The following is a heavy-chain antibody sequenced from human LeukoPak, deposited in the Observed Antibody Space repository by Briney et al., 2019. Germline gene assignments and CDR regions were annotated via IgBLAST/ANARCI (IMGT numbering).Heavy chain of an antibody. CDR2: IYYSGNT. J-gene: IGHJ6*02. CDR3: ARDYGDNRAYGMDV. V-gene: IGHV4-30-4*01. D-gene: IGHD4/OR15-4a*01. Sequence: SETLSLTCTVSGGSISSDDYYWSWIRQPPGKGLEWIGYIYYSGNTYYNPSLKSRVTISVDTSKNHFSLKLSSVTAADTAVYYCARDYGDNRAYGMDVWGQGTTVTVSS. CDR1: GGSISSDDYY.